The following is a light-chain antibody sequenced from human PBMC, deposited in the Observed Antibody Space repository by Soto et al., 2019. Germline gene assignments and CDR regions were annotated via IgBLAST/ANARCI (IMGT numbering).Light chain of an antibody. V-gene: IGKV1-9*01. CDR1: QGISSF. J-gene: IGKJ5*01. Sequence: DIQLTQSPSFLSASAGDRVTITCRASQGISSFLAWYQQKPGRAPKLLIYAASTLQSGVPSRVSGSGSGTEFTLTITSLQPEDCATYYCQQLNFFPITFGQGTRLEIK. CDR3: QQLNFFPIT. CDR2: AAS.